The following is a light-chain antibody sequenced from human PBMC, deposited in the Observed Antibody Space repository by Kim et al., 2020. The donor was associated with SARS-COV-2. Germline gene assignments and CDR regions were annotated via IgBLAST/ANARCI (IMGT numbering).Light chain of an antibody. J-gene: IGKJ1*01. CDR3: QQYNSYPWT. V-gene: IGKV1-5*03. Sequence: DIQMTQSPSTLSASVGDRVTITCRASQSISSWLAWYQQKPGKAPKVLIYKASGLESGVPSRFSGSGSGTEFTLTISSLQPDDFATYYYQQYNSYPWTFGQGTKVDIK. CDR1: QSISSW. CDR2: KAS.